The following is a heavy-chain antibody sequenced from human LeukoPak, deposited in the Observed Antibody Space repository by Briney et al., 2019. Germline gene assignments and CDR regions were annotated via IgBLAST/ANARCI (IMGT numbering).Heavy chain of an antibody. CDR2: INPNSGGT. D-gene: IGHD3-22*01. CDR3: ARGRSYYDSSGYVDY. CDR1: GYTFTGYY. J-gene: IGHJ4*02. Sequence: ASVKVSCKASGYTFTGYYMHWVRQAPGQGLEWVGWINPNSGGTNYAQKFQGRVTITRDTSISTAYMELSRLRSDDTAVYYCARGRSYYDSSGYVDYWGQGTLVTVSS. V-gene: IGHV1-2*02.